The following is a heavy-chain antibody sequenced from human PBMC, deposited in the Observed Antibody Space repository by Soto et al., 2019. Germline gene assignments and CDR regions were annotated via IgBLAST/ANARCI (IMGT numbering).Heavy chain of an antibody. CDR2: ISYDGSNK. J-gene: IGHJ4*02. V-gene: IGHV3-30-3*01. CDR3: ARPTRGDGYFDY. CDR1: GFTFSSYA. Sequence: QVQLVESGGGVVQPGRSLRLSCAASGFTFSSYAMHWVRQAPGKGLDWVAVISYDGSNKYYADSVKGRFTISRDNSKNTLYLQMNSLRAEDTAVYYCARPTRGDGYFDYWGQGTLVTVSS. D-gene: IGHD3-10*01.